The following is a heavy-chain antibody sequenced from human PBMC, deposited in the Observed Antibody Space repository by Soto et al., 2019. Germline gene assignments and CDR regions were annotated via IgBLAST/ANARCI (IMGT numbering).Heavy chain of an antibody. CDR3: ARDRYYGDDFVPPAFDY. V-gene: IGHV3-48*02. D-gene: IGHD4-17*01. CDR1: GFTFSSYS. CDR2: ISSSSSTI. Sequence: LRLSCAASGFTFSSYSMNWVRQAPGKGLEWVSYISSSSSTIYYADSVKGRFTISRDNAKNSLYLQMNSLRDEDTAVYYCARDRYYGDDFVPPAFDYWGQGTLVTVSS. J-gene: IGHJ4*02.